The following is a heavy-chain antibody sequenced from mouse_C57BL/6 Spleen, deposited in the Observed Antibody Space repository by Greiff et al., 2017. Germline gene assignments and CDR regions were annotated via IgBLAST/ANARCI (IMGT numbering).Heavy chain of an antibody. CDR1: GFSLSTSGMG. J-gene: IGHJ2*01. CDR3: ARSCGNSYVFDY. D-gene: IGHD1-1*01. CDR2: IYWVDDK. V-gene: IGHV8-12*01. Sequence: QVTLKVSGPGILQSSQTLSLTCSFSGFSLSTSGMGVCWFRQPSGMGLEWLANIYWVDDKRYNPSLKSRLTISKDTSRNPVFLKITSVDTADTATDYYARSCGNSYVFDYWGQGTTLTVSS.